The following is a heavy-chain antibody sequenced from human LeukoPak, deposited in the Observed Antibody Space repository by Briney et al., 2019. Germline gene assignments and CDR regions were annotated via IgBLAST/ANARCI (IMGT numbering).Heavy chain of an antibody. CDR1: GYSFINYG. V-gene: IGHV1-18*01. CDR3: ARGGIDIVTVPVSNWFDP. D-gene: IGHD2/OR15-2a*01. CDR2: SSPYNGKT. Sequence: ASVTVSCKASGYSFINYGITWVRQAPGQGVEWMGWSSPYNGKTNYAQKFQGTVTMTTDTSTNTAYMDLRSLRSDDTAVYYCARGGIDIVTVPVSNWFDPWGQGALVTVSS. J-gene: IGHJ5*02.